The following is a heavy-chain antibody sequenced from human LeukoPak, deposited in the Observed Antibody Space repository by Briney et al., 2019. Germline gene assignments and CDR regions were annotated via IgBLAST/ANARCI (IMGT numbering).Heavy chain of an antibody. J-gene: IGHJ4*02. V-gene: IGHV4-39*01. CDR1: DGSISSSSYY. D-gene: IGHD6-13*01. Sequence: AETLSLTCTVSDGSISSSSYYWGWILQPPGKGLEWIGSIYYSGSTYYNPSLKSRVTISVDTSKNQFSLKLSSVTAADTAVYYCARRRRAARHYFDYWGQGTLVTVSS. CDR2: IYYSGST. CDR3: ARRRRAARHYFDY.